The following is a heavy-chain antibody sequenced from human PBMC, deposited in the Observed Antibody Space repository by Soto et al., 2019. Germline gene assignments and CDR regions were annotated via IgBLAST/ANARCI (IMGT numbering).Heavy chain of an antibody. CDR1: GGTFSSYT. D-gene: IGHD6-19*01. Sequence: GASVKVSCKASGGTFSSYTISWVRQAPGQGLEWMGRIIPILGIANYAQKFQGRVTITADKSTSTAYMELSSLRSEDTAVYYCARFSRSGYSSGWHTEYFQHWGQGTLVNVSS. J-gene: IGHJ1*01. CDR3: ARFSRSGYSSGWHTEYFQH. V-gene: IGHV1-69*02. CDR2: IIPILGIA.